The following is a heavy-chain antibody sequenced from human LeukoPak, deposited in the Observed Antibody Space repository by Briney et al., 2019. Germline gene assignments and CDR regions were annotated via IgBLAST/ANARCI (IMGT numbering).Heavy chain of an antibody. D-gene: IGHD1-7*01. CDR3: ARDYTGTWSDNWFDP. V-gene: IGHV4-39*07. CDR2: IYYSGST. J-gene: IGHJ5*02. CDR1: GGSISSYY. Sequence: SETLSLTCTVSGGSISSYYWSWIRQPPGKGLEWIGSIYYSGSTYYNPSLKSRVTISVDTSKNQFSLKLSSVTAADTAVYYCARDYTGTWSDNWFDPWGQGTLVTVSS.